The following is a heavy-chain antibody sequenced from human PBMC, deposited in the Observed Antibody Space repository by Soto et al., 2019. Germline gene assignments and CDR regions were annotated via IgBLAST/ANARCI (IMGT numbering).Heavy chain of an antibody. J-gene: IGHJ4*02. V-gene: IGHV2-5*02. CDR1: GFSLTTYGVG. CDR2: IYWDDDK. CDR3: AXXXXXXXXXXXXCFDS. Sequence: QITLKESGPTLVKPTQTLTLTCTFSGFSLTTYGVGVGWIRQPPGKALEWLALIYWDDDKRYSPSLKSRLTVTKDTSKNQVVLTMTNXDPVXXAXXXXAXXXXXXXXXXXXCFDSWGQGTLVTVSS.